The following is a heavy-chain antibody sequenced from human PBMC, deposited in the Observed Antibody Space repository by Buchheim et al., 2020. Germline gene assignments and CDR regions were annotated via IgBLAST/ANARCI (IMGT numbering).Heavy chain of an antibody. D-gene: IGHD6-19*01. CDR2: INPNSGGT. Sequence: QVQLVQSGAEVKNPGASVKISCKASGYTFTSYDINWVRQSSGQGLEWMGWINPNSGGTGSTQKFQGRITMTRDTSISTAYMELSSLRSEDTAVYYCASRPYSSGWYLWGQGT. V-gene: IGHV1-8*01. CDR1: GYTFTSYD. CDR3: ASRPYSSGWYL. J-gene: IGHJ3*01.